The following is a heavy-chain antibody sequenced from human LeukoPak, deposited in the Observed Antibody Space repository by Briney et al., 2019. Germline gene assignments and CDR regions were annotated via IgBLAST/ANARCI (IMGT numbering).Heavy chain of an antibody. CDR2: MYYSGST. D-gene: IGHD3-3*02. CDR3: ARGHIYYFDY. J-gene: IGHJ4*02. Sequence: SETLSLTCPVSGGSSSGYHWTWIRQPPGKGLEWIGYMYYSGSTNYNPSLQSRVTISVDTSKNQLSLKLRSVTAADTAVYYCARGHIYYFDYWGEGTLVAVSS. V-gene: IGHV4-59*01. CDR1: GGSSSGYH.